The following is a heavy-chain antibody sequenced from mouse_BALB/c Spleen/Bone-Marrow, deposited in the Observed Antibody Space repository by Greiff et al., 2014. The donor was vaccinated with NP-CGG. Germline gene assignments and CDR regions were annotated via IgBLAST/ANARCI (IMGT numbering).Heavy chain of an antibody. J-gene: IGHJ4*01. CDR2: IWSGGST. V-gene: IGHV2-2*02. CDR3: ARNGPARNYYAMDY. CDR1: GFSLTSYG. Sequence: VQLVESGPGLVQPSQSLSITCTVSGFSLTSYGVHWVRQSPGKGLEWLGVIWSGGSTDYNAAFISRLSISKDNSKSQVFFKMNSLQANDTAIYYCARNGPARNYYAMDYWGQGTSVTVSS.